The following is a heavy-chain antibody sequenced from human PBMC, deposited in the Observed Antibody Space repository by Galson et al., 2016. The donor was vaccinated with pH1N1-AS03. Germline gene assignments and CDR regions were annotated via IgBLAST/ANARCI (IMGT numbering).Heavy chain of an antibody. CDR2: IVPVFGTT. CDR3: TRDGAAHDYYYYGMDV. D-gene: IGHD6-6*01. Sequence: SVKVSCKASGGTFGNYAVSWVRLAPGQGLEWLGVIVPVFGTTNYAQTFQGRLTITADASTSTANMELSGLRLDDTALYYCTRDGAAHDYYYYGMDVWGQGTTVTVSS. CDR1: GGTFGNYA. V-gene: IGHV1-69*13. J-gene: IGHJ6*02.